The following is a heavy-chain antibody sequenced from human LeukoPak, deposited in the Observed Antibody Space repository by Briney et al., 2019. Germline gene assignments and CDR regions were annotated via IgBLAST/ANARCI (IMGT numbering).Heavy chain of an antibody. Sequence: SGGSLRLSCTASGFTFSSYWMSWVRQAPGKGLERVANIKQDGSEKYYVDSVKGRFTISRDNAKNSLYLQMNSLRAEDTAVFYCARQKWELPELDYWGQGALVTVSS. CDR1: GFTFSSYW. CDR3: ARQKWELPELDY. V-gene: IGHV3-7*01. J-gene: IGHJ4*02. D-gene: IGHD1-26*01. CDR2: IKQDGSEK.